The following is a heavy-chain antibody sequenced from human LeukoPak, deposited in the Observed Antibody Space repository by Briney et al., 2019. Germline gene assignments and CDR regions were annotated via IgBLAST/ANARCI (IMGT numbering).Heavy chain of an antibody. J-gene: IGHJ4*02. CDR1: GGSFSGYY. CDR3: ARDLVTGTTGY. D-gene: IGHD1-14*01. Sequence: SETLSLTCAVYGGSFSGYYWSWIRQPPGKGLEWIGEINHSGSTNYNPSLKSRVTISVDTSKNQFSLKLSSVTAADTAVYYCARDLVTGTTGYWGQGTLVILSS. V-gene: IGHV4-34*01. CDR2: INHSGST.